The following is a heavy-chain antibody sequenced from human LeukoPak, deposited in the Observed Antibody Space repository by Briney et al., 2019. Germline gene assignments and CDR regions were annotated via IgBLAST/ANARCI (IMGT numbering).Heavy chain of an antibody. J-gene: IGHJ4*02. Sequence: GGSLRLSCAASGFTFSSYEMNWVRQAPGKGLEWVSYISSSGSTIYYADSVKGRFTISRDDAKNSVYLQMNSLRAEDTAVYYCARESFSAVVISHFDYWGQGTLVTVSS. CDR2: ISSSGSTI. V-gene: IGHV3-48*03. CDR1: GFTFSSYE. CDR3: ARESFSAVVISHFDY. D-gene: IGHD3-22*01.